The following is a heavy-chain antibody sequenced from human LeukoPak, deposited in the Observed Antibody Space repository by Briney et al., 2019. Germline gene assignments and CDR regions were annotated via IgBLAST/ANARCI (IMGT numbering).Heavy chain of an antibody. CDR1: GFTLTAYS. J-gene: IGHJ6*03. V-gene: IGHV3-21*01. Sequence: GGSLRLSCAASGFTLTAYSMNWVRQAPGKGLEWVSSISSSSSYIYYADSVKGRFTISRDNAKNSLYLQMNSLRAEDTAVYYCARAGTDYYDSSGYYLYYYYYYMDVWGKGTTVTVSS. CDR3: ARAGTDYYDSSGYYLYYYYYYMDV. CDR2: ISSSSSYI. D-gene: IGHD3-22*01.